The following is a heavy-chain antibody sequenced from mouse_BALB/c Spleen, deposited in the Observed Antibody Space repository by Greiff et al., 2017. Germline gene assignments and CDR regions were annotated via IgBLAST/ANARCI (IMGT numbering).Heavy chain of an antibody. CDR3: ARDFGNSYAMDY. CDR1: GFNIKDTY. J-gene: IGHJ4*01. CDR2: IDPANGNT. V-gene: IGHV14-3*02. Sequence: EVQLQESGAELVKPGASVKLSCTASGFNIKDTYMHWVKQRPEQGLEWIGRIDPANGNTKYDPKFQGKATITADTSSNTAYLQLSSLTSEDTAVYYCARDFGNSYAMDYWGQGTSVTVSS. D-gene: IGHD2-1*01.